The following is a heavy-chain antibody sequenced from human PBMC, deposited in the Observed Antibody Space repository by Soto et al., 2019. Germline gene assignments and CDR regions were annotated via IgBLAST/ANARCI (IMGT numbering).Heavy chain of an antibody. CDR3: AREPAPIQLWSEADY. CDR1: VFTLSSYA. Sequence: WWSLRLSCGASVFTLSSYAMHWLRQAPGKGLEWVAVISYDGSNKYYADSVKGRFTISRDNSKNTLYLQMNSLRAEDTAVYYCAREPAPIQLWSEADYWGQGTLVTVSS. V-gene: IGHV3-30-3*01. D-gene: IGHD5-18*01. J-gene: IGHJ4*02. CDR2: ISYDGSNK.